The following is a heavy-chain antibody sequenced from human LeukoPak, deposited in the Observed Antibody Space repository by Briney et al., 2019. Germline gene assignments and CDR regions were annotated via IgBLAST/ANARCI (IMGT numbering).Heavy chain of an antibody. J-gene: IGHJ5*02. CDR1: GGTSSSYA. V-gene: IGHV1-18*01. Sequence: ASVKVSCKASGGTSSSYAISWVRQAPGQGLEWMGWISAYNGNTNYAQKLQGRVTMTTDTSTSTAYMELRSLRSDDTAVYYCARARQLLENWFDPWGQGTLVTVSS. CDR3: ARARQLLENWFDP. D-gene: IGHD2-2*01. CDR2: ISAYNGNT.